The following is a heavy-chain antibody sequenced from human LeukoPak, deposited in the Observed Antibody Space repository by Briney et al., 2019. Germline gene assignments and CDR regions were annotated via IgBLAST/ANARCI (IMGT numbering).Heavy chain of an antibody. V-gene: IGHV3-23*01. CDR2: ISGSGGST. D-gene: IGHD4-17*01. CDR3: AKDLQNTVTTGYFDY. J-gene: IGHJ4*02. CDR1: GFTFSSYA. Sequence: GRSLRLSCAASGFTFSSYAMSWVRQAPGEGLEWVSAISGSGGSTYYADSVKGRFTISRDNSKNTLYLQMNSLRAEDTAVYYCAKDLQNTVTTGYFDYWGQGTLVTVSS.